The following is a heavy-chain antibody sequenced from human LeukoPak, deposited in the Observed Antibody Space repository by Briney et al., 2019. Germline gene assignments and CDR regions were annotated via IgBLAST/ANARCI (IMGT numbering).Heavy chain of an antibody. D-gene: IGHD3-3*01. CDR3: ARLYYDFG. V-gene: IGHV3-74*01. CDR1: GGSFSGYY. J-gene: IGHJ4*02. CDR2: INSDGSST. Sequence: HPSETLSLTCAVYGGSFSGYYWSWIRQPPGKGLVWVSRINSDGSSTSYADSVKGRFTISRDNAKNTLYLQMNSLRAEDTAVYYCARLYYDFGWGQGTLVTVSS.